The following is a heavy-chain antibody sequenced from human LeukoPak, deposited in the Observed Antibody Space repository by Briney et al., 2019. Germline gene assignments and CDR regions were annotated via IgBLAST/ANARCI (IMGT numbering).Heavy chain of an antibody. CDR1: GGSMSSYY. CDR2: IYYSGST. J-gene: IGHJ6*02. V-gene: IGHV4-59*01. CDR3: ARDRARGYSYGWGWNYGMDV. Sequence: PSETLSLTCTVSGGSMSSYYWSWIRQPPGKGLEWIGYIYYSGSTNYNPSLKSRVTISVDTSKNQFSLKLSSVTAADTAVYYCARDRARGYSYGWGWNYGMDVWGQGTTVTVSS. D-gene: IGHD5-18*01.